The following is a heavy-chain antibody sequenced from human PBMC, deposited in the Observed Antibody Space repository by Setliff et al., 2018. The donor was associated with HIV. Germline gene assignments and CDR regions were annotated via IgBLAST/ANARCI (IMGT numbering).Heavy chain of an antibody. CDR2: IFSNDEK. CDR3: ARHSITSLSWFDP. V-gene: IGHV2-26*01. Sequence: ETLSLTCTVSGGSISGHYWSWIRQTPGKGLEWLAHIFSNDEKSYSTSLKSRLTISKDTSKSQVVLTMTNMDPVDTATYYCARHSITSLSWFDPWGQGTLVTVSS. D-gene: IGHD6-6*01. J-gene: IGHJ5*02. CDR1: GGSISGHYW.